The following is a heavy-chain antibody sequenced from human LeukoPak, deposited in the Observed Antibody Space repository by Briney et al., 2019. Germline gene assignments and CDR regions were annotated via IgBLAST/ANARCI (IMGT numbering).Heavy chain of an antibody. D-gene: IGHD3-22*01. CDR1: GGSISSSNW. CDR2: IYHSGST. CDR3: ARERGTYYDSSGYYYY. Sequence: PSGTLSLTCAVSGGSISSSNWWSWVRQPPGKGLEWIGEIYHSGSTNYNPSLKSRVTISVDKSKNQFSLKLSSVTAADTAVYYCARERGTYYDSSGYYYYWGQGTLVTVSS. V-gene: IGHV4-4*02. J-gene: IGHJ4*02.